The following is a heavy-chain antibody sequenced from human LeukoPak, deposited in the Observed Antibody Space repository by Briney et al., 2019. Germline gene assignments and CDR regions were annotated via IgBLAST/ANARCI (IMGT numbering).Heavy chain of an antibody. D-gene: IGHD3-22*01. CDR3: ARGSLLGHYDSSGYSGLDY. Sequence: SETLSLTCAVYGGSFSGYYWSWIRQPPGKGLEWIGEINHSGSTSYNPSLKSRVTISVDTSKNQFSLKLSSVTAADTAVYYCARGSLLGHYDSSGYSGLDYWGQGTLVTVSS. CDR2: INHSGST. J-gene: IGHJ4*02. CDR1: GGSFSGYY. V-gene: IGHV4-34*01.